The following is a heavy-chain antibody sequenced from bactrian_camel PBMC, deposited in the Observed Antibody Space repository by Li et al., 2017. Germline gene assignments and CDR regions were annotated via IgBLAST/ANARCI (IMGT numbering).Heavy chain of an antibody. CDR3: AADLVTDEPSLVEREYYY. J-gene: IGHJ4*01. D-gene: IGHD1*01. V-gene: IGHV3S53*01. Sequence: HVQLVESGRGSVQAGESLRLSCVASGYTLPMNMGWFRRLPGQEREGVAAIAGDGRTDYADSVKGRFTISRDGAKNIIALQMHSLKPEDTATYYCAADLVTDEPSLVEREYYYWGQGTQVTVS. CDR2: IAGDGRT. CDR1: GYTLPMN.